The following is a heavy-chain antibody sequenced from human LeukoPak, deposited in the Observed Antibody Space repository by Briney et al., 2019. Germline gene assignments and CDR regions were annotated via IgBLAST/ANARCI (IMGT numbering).Heavy chain of an antibody. Sequence: GSSVKVSCKASGGAFSIYAIGWVRQAPGQGLEWMGGIIPIFGTANYAQKFQGRVTITADESTSTAYMGLSSLRSEDTAVYYCARDRRWELLSDAFDTWGQGTMVTVSS. CDR1: GGAFSIYA. J-gene: IGHJ3*02. CDR3: ARDRRWELLSDAFDT. V-gene: IGHV1-69*01. D-gene: IGHD1-26*01. CDR2: IIPIFGTA.